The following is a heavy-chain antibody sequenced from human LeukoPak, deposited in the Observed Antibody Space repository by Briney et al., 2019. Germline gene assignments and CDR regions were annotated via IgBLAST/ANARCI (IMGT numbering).Heavy chain of an antibody. D-gene: IGHD2-15*01. CDR2: IYPGDSDT. V-gene: IGHV5-51*01. J-gene: IGHJ5*02. Sequence: GESLKISCTASGYSFTSYWIGWVRQMPGKGLEWMGIIYPGDSDTRYSPSFQGQVTISADKSISTAYLQWSSLKASDTAVYYCARHRRGYCSGGSCLYWFDPWGQGTLVTVSS. CDR1: GYSFTSYW. CDR3: ARHRRGYCSGGSCLYWFDP.